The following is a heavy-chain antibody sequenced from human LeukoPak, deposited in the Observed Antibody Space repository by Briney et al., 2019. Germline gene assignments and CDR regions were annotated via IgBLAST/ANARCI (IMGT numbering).Heavy chain of an antibody. D-gene: IGHD2-8*01. V-gene: IGHV3-20*04. CDR2: INWNGGST. CDR1: GFTFDDYG. Sequence: PGGSLRLSCAASGFTFDDYGMSWVRQAPGKGLEWVSGINWNGGSTGYADSVKGRFTISRDNAKNSLYLQMNSLRAEDTALYYCARDNGRAADNWFDPWGQGTLVTVSS. J-gene: IGHJ5*02. CDR3: ARDNGRAADNWFDP.